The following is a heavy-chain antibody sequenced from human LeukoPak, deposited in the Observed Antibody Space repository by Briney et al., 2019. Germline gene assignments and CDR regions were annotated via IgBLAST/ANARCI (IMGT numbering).Heavy chain of an antibody. J-gene: IGHJ4*02. Sequence: ASVKVSCXASGYTFTGYYMHWVRQAPGQGLVWMGRMNPNSGGTNYAQKFQGRVTMTRDTSISTAYMELSRLRSDDTAVYYCARGYMVRGVITIFDYWGQGTLVTVSS. CDR3: ARGYMVRGVITIFDY. D-gene: IGHD3-10*01. CDR1: GYTFTGYY. CDR2: MNPNSGGT. V-gene: IGHV1-2*06.